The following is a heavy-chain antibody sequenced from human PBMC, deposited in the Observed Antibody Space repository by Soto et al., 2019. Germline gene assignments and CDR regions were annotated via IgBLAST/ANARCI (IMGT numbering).Heavy chain of an antibody. CDR3: ARVPGP. J-gene: IGHJ5*02. Sequence: QVQLQESGPGLLSPSQTLSLTCTFSGASFRSGGYNWSWFRQHPGKGLEWIGYIYYSGSTYYNPSLKSRVTISVDTSKNQFSLKLSSVTAADTAVYYCARVPGPWGQGTLVTVSS. V-gene: IGHV4-31*03. D-gene: IGHD2-2*01. CDR1: GASFRSGGYN. CDR2: IYYSGST.